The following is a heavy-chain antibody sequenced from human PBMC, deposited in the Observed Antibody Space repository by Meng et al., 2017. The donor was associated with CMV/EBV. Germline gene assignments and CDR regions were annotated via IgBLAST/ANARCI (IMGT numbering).Heavy chain of an antibody. CDR3: ARGGSNYDLVCFDP. D-gene: IGHD4-11*01. CDR2: IKQDGSEK. V-gene: IGHV3-7*04. CDR1: GFTFSSYW. J-gene: IGHJ5*02. Sequence: GESLKISCAASGFTFSSYWMSWVRQAPGKGLEWVANIKQDGSEKYYVDSVKGRFTISRDNAKNSLYLQMNSLRAEDTAVYYCARGGSNYDLVCFDPWGQGTLVTVSS.